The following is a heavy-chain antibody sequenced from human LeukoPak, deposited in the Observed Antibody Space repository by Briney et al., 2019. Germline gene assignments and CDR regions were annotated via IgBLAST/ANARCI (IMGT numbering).Heavy chain of an antibody. D-gene: IGHD6-13*01. CDR3: ARDLNRQLTPLGLDY. Sequence: ASVTVSCKASGYTFTSYYMHWVRQAPGQGLEWMGIINPSGGSTSYAQKFQGRVTMTRDMSTSTVYMELSSLRSEDTAVYYCARDLNRQLTPLGLDYWGQGTLVTVSS. J-gene: IGHJ4*02. V-gene: IGHV1-46*01. CDR2: INPSGGST. CDR1: GYTFTSYY.